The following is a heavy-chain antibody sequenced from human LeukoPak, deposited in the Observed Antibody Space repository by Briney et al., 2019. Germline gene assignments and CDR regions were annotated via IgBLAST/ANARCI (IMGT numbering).Heavy chain of an antibody. CDR3: ARSLSQVLCSSTSCYPENAFDI. J-gene: IGHJ3*02. V-gene: IGHV4-4*02. Sequence: SGTLSLTCAVSGGSISSSNWWSWVRQPPGKGLEWIGEIYHSGSTNYNPSLKSRVTISVDKSKNQFSLKLSSVTAADTAVYYCARSLSQVLCSSTSCYPENAFDIWGQGTMVTVSS. CDR2: IYHSGST. CDR1: GGSISSSNW. D-gene: IGHD2-2*01.